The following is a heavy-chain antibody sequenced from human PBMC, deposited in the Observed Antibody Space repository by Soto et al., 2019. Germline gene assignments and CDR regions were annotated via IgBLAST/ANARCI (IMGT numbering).Heavy chain of an antibody. Sequence: SETLSLPCADYGGSYSGYYWSWIRQPPGKGLEWIGEINHSGSTNYNPSLKSRVTISVDTSKNQFSLKLSSVTAADTAVYYCARTATMVRGVITSFDPWGQGTLVTVSS. CDR1: GGSYSGYY. D-gene: IGHD3-10*01. CDR3: ARTATMVRGVITSFDP. CDR2: INHSGST. J-gene: IGHJ5*02. V-gene: IGHV4-34*01.